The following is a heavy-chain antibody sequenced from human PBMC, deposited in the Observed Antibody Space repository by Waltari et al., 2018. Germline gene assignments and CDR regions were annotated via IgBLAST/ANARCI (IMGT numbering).Heavy chain of an antibody. CDR3: ARSHVGSNTGHYYAGF. D-gene: IGHD2-8*02. J-gene: IGHJ4*02. CDR1: GFIFSSYA. V-gene: IGHV3-23*01. CDR2: ISSSATGT. Sequence: EVQLLESGGDLIQPGGSLRLSCAASGFIFSSYAMSWVRQAPGKGLEWVSSISSSATGTYYADSVKGRFTISRDNSKHTNTVSLQMNRLRVEDTAVYYCARSHVGSNTGHYYAGFWGQGTLVTVSS.